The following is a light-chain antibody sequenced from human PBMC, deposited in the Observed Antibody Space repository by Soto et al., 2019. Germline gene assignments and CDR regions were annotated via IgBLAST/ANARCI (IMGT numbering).Light chain of an antibody. CDR3: LQHYDYPWT. Sequence: AIQMTQSPSSLSASVGDRVTITCRASQDIRNDLGWYRQKPGKAPKVLIYGASALQTGVPSRFSGSGSGTDFSLTISSLQPEDFATYYCLQHYDYPWTFGQGTKVEIK. J-gene: IGKJ1*01. V-gene: IGKV1-6*01. CDR2: GAS. CDR1: QDIRND.